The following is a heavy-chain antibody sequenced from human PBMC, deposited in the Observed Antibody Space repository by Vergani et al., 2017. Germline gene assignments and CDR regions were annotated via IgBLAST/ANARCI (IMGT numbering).Heavy chain of an antibody. CDR2: IDWDDDK. D-gene: IGHD1-20*01. CDR3: ARSSDSNWNPDY. J-gene: IGHJ4*02. Sequence: QVTLRESGPALVKPTQTLTLTCKFSGFSLSSSGMCVSWIRQPPGKALEWLALIDWDDDKYYTTSLKTRLTISKDTSKNQVVLTMTNMDPVDTATYYCARSSDSNWNPDYWGQGTLVTVSS. V-gene: IGHV2-70*01. CDR1: GFSLSSSGMC.